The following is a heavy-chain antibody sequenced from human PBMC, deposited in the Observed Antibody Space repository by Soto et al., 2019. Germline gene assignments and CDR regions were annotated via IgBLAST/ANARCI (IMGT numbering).Heavy chain of an antibody. D-gene: IGHD3-3*01. J-gene: IGHJ6*02. CDR2: ISAYNGNT. CDR1: GYTFTSCG. Sequence: ASVKVSCKASGYTFTSCGISWVRQAPGQGLEWMGWISAYNGNTNYAQKLQGRVTMTTDTSTSTAYMELRSLRSDDTAVYYCARDVRNYDFWSGYGNDDYYYGMDVWGQGTTVTVSS. CDR3: ARDVRNYDFWSGYGNDDYYYGMDV. V-gene: IGHV1-18*01.